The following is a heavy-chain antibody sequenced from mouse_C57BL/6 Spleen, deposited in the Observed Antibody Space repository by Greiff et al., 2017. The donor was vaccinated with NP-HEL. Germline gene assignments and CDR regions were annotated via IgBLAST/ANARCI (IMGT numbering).Heavy chain of an antibody. CDR1: GFNIKDDY. CDR3: TTRVYYGNYY. J-gene: IGHJ2*01. CDR2: IDPENGDT. V-gene: IGHV14-4*01. Sequence: EVQLHQSGAELVRPGASVKLSCTASGFNIKDDYMHWVKQRPEQGLEWIGWIDPENGDTEYASKFQGKATITADTSSNTAYLQLSSLTSDDTSVYYCTTRVYYGNYYWGQGTTLTVSS. D-gene: IGHD2-1*01.